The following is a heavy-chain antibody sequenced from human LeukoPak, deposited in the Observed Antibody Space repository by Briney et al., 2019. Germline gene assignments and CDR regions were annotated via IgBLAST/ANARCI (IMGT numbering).Heavy chain of an antibody. Sequence: ASVKVSCKASGFTFTSYGISWVRQAPGQGLEWMGWISVYNGNTNYAQKLQGRVTMTTDTSTSTAYMELRSLRSDDTAVYYCVRDLKRSRARWENLGFDPWGQGTLVTVSS. CDR2: ISVYNGNT. CDR3: VRDLKRSRARWENLGFDP. J-gene: IGHJ5*02. CDR1: GFTFTSYG. V-gene: IGHV1-18*01. D-gene: IGHD1-26*01.